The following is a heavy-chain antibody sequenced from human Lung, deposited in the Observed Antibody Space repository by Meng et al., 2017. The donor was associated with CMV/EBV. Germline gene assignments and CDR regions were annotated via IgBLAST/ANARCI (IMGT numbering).Heavy chain of an antibody. D-gene: IGHD3-3*01. J-gene: IGHJ3*02. CDR1: GGSISSSSYY. CDR3: ARQRPVLDAFDI. CDR2: IYYSGST. Sequence: LXCTVSGGSISSSSYYWGWIRQPPGKGLEWIGSIYYSGSTYYNPSLKSRVTISVDTSKNQFSLKLSSVTAADTAVDYCARQRPVLDAFDIWGQGTMVTVSS. V-gene: IGHV4-39*01.